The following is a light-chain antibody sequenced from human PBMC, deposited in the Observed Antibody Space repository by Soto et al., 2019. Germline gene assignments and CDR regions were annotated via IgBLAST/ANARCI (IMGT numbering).Light chain of an antibody. CDR3: CSYAGSYSWV. Sequence: QSALTQPRSVSGSPGQSVTISCTGTSSDVGAYNYVSWYQHHPGKAPKVMIYDVSERPSGVPDSFSGSKSDNKASLTISGLQAEDEADYYCCSYAGSYSWVFGGGTKVTVL. CDR2: DVS. J-gene: IGLJ3*02. V-gene: IGLV2-11*01. CDR1: SSDVGAYNY.